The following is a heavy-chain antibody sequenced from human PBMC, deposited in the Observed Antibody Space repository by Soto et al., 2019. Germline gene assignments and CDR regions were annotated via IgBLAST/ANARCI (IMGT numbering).Heavy chain of an antibody. V-gene: IGHV1-69*08. CDR3: AGDDGDYLFDY. D-gene: IGHD4-17*01. CDR2: IIPILGIA. J-gene: IGHJ4*02. Sequence: QVQLVQSGAEVKKPGSSVKVSCKASGGTFSSYTISWVRQAPGQGLEWMGRIIPILGIANYAQKFQGRVTITADKSTSTAYMELSSLRSEDTAVYYCAGDDGDYLFDYWGQGTLVTVSS. CDR1: GGTFSSYT.